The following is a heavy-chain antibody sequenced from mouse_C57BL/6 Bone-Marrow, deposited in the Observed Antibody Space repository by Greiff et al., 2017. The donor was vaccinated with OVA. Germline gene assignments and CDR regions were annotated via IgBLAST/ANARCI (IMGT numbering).Heavy chain of an antibody. CDR2: IYPGSGST. V-gene: IGHV1-55*01. CDR3: ARRTPLYDPYFDV. D-gene: IGHD2-12*01. J-gene: IGHJ1*03. CDR1: GYTFTSYW. Sequence: VQLQQPGAELVKPGASVKMSCKASGYTFTSYWITWVKQRPGQGLEWIGDIYPGSGSTNYNEKFTSKATLTVDTSSSTAYMELSSLTCEDSAVYDGARRTPLYDPYFDVWGTGTTVTVSS.